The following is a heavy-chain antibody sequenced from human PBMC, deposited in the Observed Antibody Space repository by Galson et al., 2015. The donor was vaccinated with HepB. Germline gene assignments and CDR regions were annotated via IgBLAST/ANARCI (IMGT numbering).Heavy chain of an antibody. CDR2: ISGSGDHT. CDR1: GFIFGNYA. J-gene: IGHJ3*02. CDR3: ANVLGRYCSGGSCPGAFDI. D-gene: IGHD2-15*01. V-gene: IGHV3-23*01. Sequence: SLRLSCAASGFIFGNYAMNWVRQAQGKGPEWVSSISGSGDHTYYADSVKGRFTISRDNSKKTLYLQMNSLRADDTAVYYCANVLGRYCSGGSCPGAFDIWGQGTMVTVSS.